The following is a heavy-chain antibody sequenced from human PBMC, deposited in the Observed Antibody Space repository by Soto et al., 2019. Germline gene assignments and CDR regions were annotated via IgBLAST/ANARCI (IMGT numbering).Heavy chain of an antibody. CDR3: ARRGIAARASQSYYYYYYYMDV. D-gene: IGHD6-6*01. J-gene: IGHJ6*03. V-gene: IGHV1-8*01. CDR2: MNPNSGNT. CDR1: GYTFTSYD. Sequence: ASVKVSCKASGYTFTSYDINWVRLATGQGLEWMGWMNPNSGNTGYAQKFQGRVTMTRNASISTAYMELSSLRSEDTAVYYCARRGIAARASQSYYYYYYYMDVWGKGTTVTVSS.